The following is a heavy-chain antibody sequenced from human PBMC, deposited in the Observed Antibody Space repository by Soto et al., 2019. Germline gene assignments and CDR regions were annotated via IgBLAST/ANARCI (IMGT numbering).Heavy chain of an antibody. D-gene: IGHD3-3*01. CDR2: ISGSGGST. Sequence: GGSLRLSCAASGFTFSSYAMSWVRQAPGKGLEWVSAISGSGGSTYYADSVKGRFTISRDNSKNTLYLQMNSLRAEDTAVYYCAKDLPSRLDFWNGPRPDYYYYYMDVWGKGTTVTVSS. J-gene: IGHJ6*03. V-gene: IGHV3-23*01. CDR3: AKDLPSRLDFWNGPRPDYYYYYMDV. CDR1: GFTFSSYA.